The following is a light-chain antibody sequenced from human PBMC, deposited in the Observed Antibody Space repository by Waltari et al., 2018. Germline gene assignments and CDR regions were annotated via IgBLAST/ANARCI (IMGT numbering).Light chain of an antibody. J-gene: IGKJ2*01. CDR3: QQRRDT. Sequence: EIVLTQSPATLSLSPGERATPSCRASQSVSSYLAWYQQKPGQAPRLLIYDASNRATGIPARFSGSGSGTDFTLTISSLEPEDFAVYYCQQRRDTFGQGTKLEIK. CDR2: DAS. V-gene: IGKV3-11*01. CDR1: QSVSSY.